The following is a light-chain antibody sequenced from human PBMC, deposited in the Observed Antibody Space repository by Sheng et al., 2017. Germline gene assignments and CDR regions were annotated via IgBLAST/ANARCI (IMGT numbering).Light chain of an antibody. J-gene: IGKJ4*01. CDR1: QSVATS. Sequence: EIVLTQSPATLSLSPGESATLSCRASQSVATSLAWYQQKPGQAPRLLIYDASNRATGIPARFSGSGSGTDFSLTISSLGPEDFAVYYCHQRFNWPLTFGGGTKVEI. CDR2: DAS. V-gene: IGKV3-11*01. CDR3: HQRFNWPLT.